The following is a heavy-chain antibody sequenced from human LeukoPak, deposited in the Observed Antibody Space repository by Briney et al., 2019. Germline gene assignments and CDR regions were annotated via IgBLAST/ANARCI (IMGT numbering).Heavy chain of an antibody. V-gene: IGHV3-53*01. CDR2: IYSGGST. Sequence: PGGSLRLSCAASGFAVSSNYMSWVRQAPGKGLEWVSVIYSGGSTYYADSVKGRFTISRDNAKNSLYLQMNSLRAEDTAVYYCARIAVAGFDYWGQGTLVTVSS. J-gene: IGHJ4*02. CDR3: ARIAVAGFDY. D-gene: IGHD6-19*01. CDR1: GFAVSSNY.